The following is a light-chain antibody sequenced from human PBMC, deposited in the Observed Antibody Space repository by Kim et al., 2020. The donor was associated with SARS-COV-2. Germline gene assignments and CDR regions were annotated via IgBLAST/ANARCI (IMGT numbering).Light chain of an antibody. CDR2: EVS. CDR3: CTYADSSIYV. J-gene: IGLJ1*01. Sequence: QSALTQPASVSGSRGQSITISCTGTSSDVGSYYLVSWYQQHPGKAPKLIIYEVSKRPSGVSNRFSGSKSGNTASLTISGLQAEDEADYYCCTYADSSIYVFGTGTKVTVL. CDR1: SSDVGSYYL. V-gene: IGLV2-23*02.